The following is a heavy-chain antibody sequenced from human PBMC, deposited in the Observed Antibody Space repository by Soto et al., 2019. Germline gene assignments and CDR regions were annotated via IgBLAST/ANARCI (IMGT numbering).Heavy chain of an antibody. CDR2: IYSSGNT. Sequence: PSETLSLTCTVSVFSNSSDGYYLSWFRQHPVKGLEWIGCIYSSGNTNYNPSLRRRVSISLDTSKSQFSLNLRSVTAADTAVYYCARVGVRGVISGMDVWGQGTTVT. J-gene: IGHJ6*02. D-gene: IGHD3-10*01. CDR3: ARVGVRGVISGMDV. CDR1: VFSNSSDGYY. V-gene: IGHV4-31*03.